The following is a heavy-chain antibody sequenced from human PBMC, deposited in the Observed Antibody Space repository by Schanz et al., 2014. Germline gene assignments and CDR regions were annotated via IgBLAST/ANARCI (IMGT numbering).Heavy chain of an antibody. D-gene: IGHD3-16*01. V-gene: IGHV3-33*06. CDR1: GFTFSSYG. J-gene: IGHJ4*02. CDR3: AKGLYYDNTGGGFDY. CDR2: IWSDGSGK. Sequence: QVQLVESGGGVVQPGRSLRLSCAASGFTFSSYGMHWVRQAPGKGLEWVAVIWSDGSGKYYADSVKGRFTISRDNSKTTLSLQMNSLRAEDTAVYYCAKGLYYDNTGGGFDYWGQGTLVTGSS.